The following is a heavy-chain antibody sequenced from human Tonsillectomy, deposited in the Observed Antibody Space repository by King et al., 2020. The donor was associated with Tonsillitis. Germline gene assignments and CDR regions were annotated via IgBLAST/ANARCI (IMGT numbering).Heavy chain of an antibody. D-gene: IGHD3-22*01. Sequence: VQLVESGGGLVQPGGSLRLSCAASGFTFSSYAMSWVRQAPGKGLEWVSAISGSGGSTYYADSVKGRFTISRDNSKNTLYLQMNSLRAEDKAVYYCAIRFDSSGYYYWSGDYWGQGTLVTVSS. CDR1: GFTFSSYA. V-gene: IGHV3-23*04. CDR3: AIRFDSSGYYYWSGDY. CDR2: ISGSGGST. J-gene: IGHJ4*02.